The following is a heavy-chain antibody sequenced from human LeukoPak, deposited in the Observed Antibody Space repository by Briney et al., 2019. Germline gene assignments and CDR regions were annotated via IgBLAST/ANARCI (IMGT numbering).Heavy chain of an antibody. CDR1: GGSISGYH. V-gene: IGHV4-59*01. CDR2: IYYSGSS. J-gene: IGHJ6*03. CDR3: ARVPRSYYYYYYMDV. Sequence: SETLSLTCNVSGGSISGYHWSWIRQPPGKGLVWLGYIYYSGSSNYNPSLKSRVTMSADTSKNQFPLKLSSVTAADTAVYYCARVPRSYYYYYYMDVWVKGTTVTVSS.